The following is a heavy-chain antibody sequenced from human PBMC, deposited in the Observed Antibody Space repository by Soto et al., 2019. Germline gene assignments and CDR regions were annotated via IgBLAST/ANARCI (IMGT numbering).Heavy chain of an antibody. CDR3: AKAYGGDRYHFDS. V-gene: IGHV3-23*04. D-gene: IGHD2-21*02. CDR1: GFTFSSYG. J-gene: IGHJ4*02. CDR2: ISGSGGST. Sequence: EVQLVESGGGLVKPGGSLRLSCAASGFTFSSYGMTWVRQAPGKGLEWVSGISGSGGSTYPADSVKGRFTISRDNSKNTLNLQMNSLRAEDTAVYYCAKAYGGDRYHFDSWGQGTLVTVSS.